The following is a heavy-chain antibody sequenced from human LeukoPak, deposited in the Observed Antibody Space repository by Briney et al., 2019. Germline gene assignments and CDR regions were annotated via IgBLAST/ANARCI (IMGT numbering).Heavy chain of an antibody. CDR2: IYYSGST. D-gene: IGHD5-18*01. J-gene: IGHJ6*03. Sequence: SETLSLTCTVSGGSISGYYWNWIRQPPGKGLEWIGYIYYSGSTNYNPSLKSRVTISVDTSKNQFSLRLSSVTAADTAVYFCARDSDSYGYYYMDVWDKGTTVTVS. CDR3: ARDSDSYGYYYMDV. CDR1: GGSISGYY. V-gene: IGHV4-59*01.